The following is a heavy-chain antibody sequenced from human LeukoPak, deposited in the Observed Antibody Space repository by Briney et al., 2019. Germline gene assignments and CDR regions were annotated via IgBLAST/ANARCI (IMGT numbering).Heavy chain of an antibody. CDR2: IYYSGST. CDR1: GGSISSYY. J-gene: IGHJ4*02. D-gene: IGHD2-2*02. CDR3: ARRGCSSTSCYTDC. V-gene: IGHV4-59*08. Sequence: SETLSLTCTVSGGSISSYYWSWIRQPPGKGLEWIGYIYYSGSTIYNPSLKSRVTISVDTSKNQFSLKLSSVTAADTAVYYCARRGCSSTSCYTDCWGQGTLVTVSS.